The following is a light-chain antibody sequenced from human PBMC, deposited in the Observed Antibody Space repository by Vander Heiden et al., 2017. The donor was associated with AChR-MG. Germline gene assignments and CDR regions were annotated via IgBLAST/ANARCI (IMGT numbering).Light chain of an antibody. CDR3: QTWGTGFLV. CDR1: RRRNGYA. V-gene: IGLV4-69*01. CDR2: IYTDGTH. J-gene: IGLJ2*01. Sequence: QVLLTQSPSASAPLGASVSLTCTLDRRRNGYAIPWHPHRPGQGPRFLMKIYTDGTHNKGDGIPDRFSASSSGTERHPLIATLLSDDEGDYYCQTWGTGFLVFGGGTKLSVL.